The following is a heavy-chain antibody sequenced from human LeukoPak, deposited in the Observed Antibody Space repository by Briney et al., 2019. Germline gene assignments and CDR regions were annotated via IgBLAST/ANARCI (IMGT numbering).Heavy chain of an antibody. J-gene: IGHJ4*02. D-gene: IGHD3-16*02. CDR1: GGSFSGYY. CDR3: ARGQVTFGGVIAFDY. CDR2: INHSGST. V-gene: IGHV4-34*01. Sequence: PSETLSLTCAVYGGSFSGYYWSWIRQPPGKGLERIGEINHSGSTNYNPSLKSRVTISVDTSKNQFSLKLSSVTAADTAVYYCARGQVTFGGVIAFDYWGQGTLVTVSS.